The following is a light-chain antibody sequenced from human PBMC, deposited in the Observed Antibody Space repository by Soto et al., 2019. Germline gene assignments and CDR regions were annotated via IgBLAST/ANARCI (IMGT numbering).Light chain of an antibody. V-gene: IGLV4-69*01. Sequence: QLVLTQSPSVSASLGASVKLSCTLSGGHTKYAIAWHQQQPKRGPRFLMKLNSDGSLSKGDGIPDRFSGSSSGAERYLTISRLQSEDEADYYCQTWDSGPWVFGGGTKLTVL. CDR2: LNSDGSL. J-gene: IGLJ3*02. CDR1: GGHTKYA. CDR3: QTWDSGPWV.